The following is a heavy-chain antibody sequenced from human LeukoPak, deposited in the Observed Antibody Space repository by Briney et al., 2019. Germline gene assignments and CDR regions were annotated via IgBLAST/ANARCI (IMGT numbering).Heavy chain of an antibody. V-gene: IGHV5-51*01. Sequence: GESLKISCKGSGYSFTTYWIGWVRQMPGKGLEWMGIIYPGDSDTRYSPSFQGQVTISVDQSISTAYLQWSSLKASDTAMYYCARPVEMATTYYFAYWGQGTLVTVSS. CDR2: IYPGDSDT. J-gene: IGHJ4*02. D-gene: IGHD5-24*01. CDR3: ARPVEMATTYYFAY. CDR1: GYSFTTYW.